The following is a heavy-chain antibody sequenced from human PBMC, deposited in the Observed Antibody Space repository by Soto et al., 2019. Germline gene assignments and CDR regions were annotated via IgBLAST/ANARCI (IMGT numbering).Heavy chain of an antibody. D-gene: IGHD5-12*01. CDR3: ARGKGGGYGYYYYYYGMDV. V-gene: IGHV4-34*01. J-gene: IGHJ6*02. CDR1: GGSFSGYY. Sequence: SETLSLTCAVYGGSFSGYYWSWIRQPPGKGLEWIGEINHSGSTNYNPSLKSRVTISVDTSKNQFSLKLSSVTAADTTVYYCARGKGGGYGYYYYYYGMDVWGQGTTVTVSS. CDR2: INHSGST.